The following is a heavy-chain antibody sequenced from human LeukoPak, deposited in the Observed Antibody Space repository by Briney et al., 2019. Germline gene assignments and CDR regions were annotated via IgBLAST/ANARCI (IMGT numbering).Heavy chain of an antibody. CDR1: GGSISSYY. D-gene: IGHD3-22*01. Sequence: SETLSLTCTFSGGSISSYYSSWIRQPPGKGLEWIGYIYYSGSTNYNPSLKSRVTISVDTSKNQFSLKLSSVTAADTAVYYCARTDSSGYWGTDPWGQGTLVTVSS. CDR2: IYYSGST. V-gene: IGHV4-59*08. CDR3: ARTDSSGYWGTDP. J-gene: IGHJ5*02.